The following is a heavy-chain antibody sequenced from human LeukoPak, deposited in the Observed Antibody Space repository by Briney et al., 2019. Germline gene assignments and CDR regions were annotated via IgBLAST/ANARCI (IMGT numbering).Heavy chain of an antibody. Sequence: ASVKVSCKASGYTFTAYYMHWVRQAPGQGLEWMGWMNPNSGNTGYAQKFQGRVTITRNTSISTAYMELSSLRSEDTAVYYCARVPTLGYSYLDYYYYMDVWGKGTTVTISS. V-gene: IGHV1-8*03. CDR1: GYTFTAYY. D-gene: IGHD5-18*01. CDR2: MNPNSGNT. CDR3: ARVPTLGYSYLDYYYYMDV. J-gene: IGHJ6*03.